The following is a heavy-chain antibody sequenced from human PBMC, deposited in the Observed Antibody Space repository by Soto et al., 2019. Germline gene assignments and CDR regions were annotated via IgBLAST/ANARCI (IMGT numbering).Heavy chain of an antibody. D-gene: IGHD1-1*01. V-gene: IGHV1-2*02. CDR1: GYTFSDYY. CDR2: INPNSGGT. Sequence: GASVKVSCKASGYTFSDYYIHLVRQAPGQGLEWMGWINPNSGGTKYAPKFQGGVTMTRDPSITTAYMELSRLRSGDTAVYYCAREPATAKPEGVDFWGQGTLVTVSS. CDR3: AREPATAKPEGVDF. J-gene: IGHJ4*02.